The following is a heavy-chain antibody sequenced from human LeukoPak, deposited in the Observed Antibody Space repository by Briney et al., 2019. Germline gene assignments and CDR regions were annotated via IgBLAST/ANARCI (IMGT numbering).Heavy chain of an antibody. CDR2: ISSSSSTI. CDR1: GFTFSSYS. CDR3: AREAYGDYASRTPYFDY. J-gene: IGHJ4*02. V-gene: IGHV3-48*01. D-gene: IGHD4-17*01. Sequence: GGSPRLSCAASGFTFSSYSMNWVRQAPGKGLEWVSYISSSSSTIYYADSVKGRFTISRDNAKNSLYLQMNSLRAEDTAVYYCAREAYGDYASRTPYFDYWGQGTLVTVSS.